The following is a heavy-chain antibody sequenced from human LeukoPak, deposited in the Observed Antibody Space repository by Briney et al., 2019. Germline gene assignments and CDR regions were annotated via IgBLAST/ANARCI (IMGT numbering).Heavy chain of an antibody. V-gene: IGHV1-2*02. D-gene: IGHD3-9*01. CDR2: INPNSGGT. J-gene: IGHJ4*02. CDR3: AREILYDILTGALNY. Sequence: ASVKVSCKASGYTFTGYYMHWVRQAPGQGLEWMGWINPNSGGTSYAQKFQGRVTMTRDTSISTAYMELSRLRSDDTAVYYCAREILYDILTGALNYWGQGTLVTVSS. CDR1: GYTFTGYY.